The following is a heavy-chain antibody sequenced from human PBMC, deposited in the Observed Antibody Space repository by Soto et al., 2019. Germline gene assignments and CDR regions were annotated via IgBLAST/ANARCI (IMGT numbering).Heavy chain of an antibody. CDR3: ARRSGYHDY. CDR2: IDPSDSYT. J-gene: IGHJ4*02. V-gene: IGHV5-10-1*01. CDR1: GDSFTNYW. D-gene: IGHD3-22*01. Sequence: GESLKISCKASGDSFTNYWINWVRQMPGKGLEWMGRIDPSDSYTNYSPSFQGHVTISADKSISTAYLQWSSLKASATAIYYCARRSGYHDYWGKGPLVPVSS.